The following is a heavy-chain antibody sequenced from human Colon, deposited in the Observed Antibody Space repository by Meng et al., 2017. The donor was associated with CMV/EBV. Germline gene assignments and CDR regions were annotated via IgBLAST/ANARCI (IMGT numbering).Heavy chain of an antibody. CDR3: ARIKEYCSSTSCYTVGGFDP. CDR2: IDYSGST. Sequence: GSLRLSCTASGGSFSSYYRSWIRQPPGKGLEWIGYIDYSGSTNYYPSFKSRVTISVDTSNNQFSLELSSVTAADTAVCYCARIKEYCSSTSCYTVGGFDPWGQGTLVTVSS. V-gene: IGHV4-59*08. D-gene: IGHD2-2*02. CDR1: GGSFSSYY. J-gene: IGHJ5*02.